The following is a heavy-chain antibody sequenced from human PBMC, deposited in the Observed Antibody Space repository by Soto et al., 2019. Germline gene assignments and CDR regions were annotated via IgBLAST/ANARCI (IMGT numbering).Heavy chain of an antibody. CDR1: GFTFISYA. J-gene: IGHJ4*02. CDR2: ISGGGGST. D-gene: IGHD3-10*01. CDR3: AKTVDHYYGSGSEGFDY. Sequence: EVQLLESGGGLVQPGGSLRLSCAASGFTFISYAMSWVRQAPGKGLEWVSAISGGGGSTYYADSVKGRFTISRDNSKNTLYLQMNSLRAEDTAVYYCAKTVDHYYGSGSEGFDYWGQGTLVTVSS. V-gene: IGHV3-23*01.